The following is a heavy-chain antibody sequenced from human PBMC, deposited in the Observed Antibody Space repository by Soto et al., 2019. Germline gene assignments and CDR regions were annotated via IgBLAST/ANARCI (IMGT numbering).Heavy chain of an antibody. CDR1: GYTFTGYY. CDR2: INPNSGGT. Sequence: ASVKVSCKASGYTFTGYYMHWVRQAPGQGLEWMGWINPNSGGTNYAQKFQGWVTMTRDTSISTAYMELSRLRSDDTAVYYCAREDLGDFCSGYVRFDPWGQENLVTISS. J-gene: IGHJ5*02. V-gene: IGHV1-2*04. D-gene: IGHD3-3*01. CDR3: AREDLGDFCSGYVRFDP.